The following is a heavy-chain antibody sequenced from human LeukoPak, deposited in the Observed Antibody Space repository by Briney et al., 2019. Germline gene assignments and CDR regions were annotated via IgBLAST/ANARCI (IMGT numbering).Heavy chain of an antibody. Sequence: GGSLRLSCAASGFTFSSSAMNWLPQTPGKGLEWISAIVGGSTYYADSVKGRFTISRDNSKNTLYLQMNSLRAEDTAVYYCATYTSGSYYKGLDYWGQGTLVNVSS. CDR2: IVGGST. CDR1: GFTFSSSA. D-gene: IGHD3-10*01. CDR3: ATYTSGSYYKGLDY. V-gene: IGHV3-23*01. J-gene: IGHJ4*02.